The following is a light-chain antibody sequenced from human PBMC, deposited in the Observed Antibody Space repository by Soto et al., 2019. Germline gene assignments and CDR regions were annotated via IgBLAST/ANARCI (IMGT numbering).Light chain of an antibody. J-gene: IGLJ1*01. CDR3: CSSAGSLYV. CDR2: EVS. V-gene: IGLV2-23*02. Sequence: QSALTQPAAVSGSPGQSITISCTGTSSDVGSYNLVSWYQQHPGKAPKLMIYEVSKRPSGVSNRFSGSKSGNTASLIISGLQAEDEADYYCCSSAGSLYVFGPGTNVTVL. CDR1: SSDVGSYNL.